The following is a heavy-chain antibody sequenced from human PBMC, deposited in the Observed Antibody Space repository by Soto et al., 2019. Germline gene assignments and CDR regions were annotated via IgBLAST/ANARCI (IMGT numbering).Heavy chain of an antibody. V-gene: IGHV3-21*01. Sequence: PGGSLRLSCAASGFTFSSYSMNWVRQAPGKGLEWVSSISSSSSYIYYADSVKGRFTISRDNAKNSLYLQMNSLRAEDTAVYYCARDIMYYYGSGSILLANWGQGTLVTVSS. CDR2: ISSSSSYI. CDR3: ARDIMYYYGSGSILLAN. CDR1: GFTFSSYS. J-gene: IGHJ4*02. D-gene: IGHD3-10*01.